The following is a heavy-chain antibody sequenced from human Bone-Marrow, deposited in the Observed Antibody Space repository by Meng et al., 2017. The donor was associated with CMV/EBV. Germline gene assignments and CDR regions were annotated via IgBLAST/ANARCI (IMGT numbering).Heavy chain of an antibody. Sequence: ASVKVSCKASGYTFTGYYMHWVRQAPGQGLEWMGWINPNSGGTNYAQKFQGRVTMTRDTSISTAYMELSRLRSDDTAVYYCARDRCNCNWFDPWGQGTRVTGSS. D-gene: IGHD1-20*01. CDR3: ARDRCNCNWFDP. CDR1: GYTFTGYY. V-gene: IGHV1-2*02. CDR2: INPNSGGT. J-gene: IGHJ5*02.